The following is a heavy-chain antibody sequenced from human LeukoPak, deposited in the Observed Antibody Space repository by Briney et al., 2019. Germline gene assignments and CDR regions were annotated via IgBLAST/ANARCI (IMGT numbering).Heavy chain of an antibody. J-gene: IGHJ3*02. CDR3: ARQGSGGRAFDI. CDR2: ISNSGST. CDR1: GGSISSYY. V-gene: IGHV4-59*08. D-gene: IGHD3-16*01. Sequence: PSETLSLTCNVSGGSISSYYRSWIRQPPGKGLEWIGYISNSGSTNYNPSLKSRVTISLDTSKNQFSLKLSSVTAADTAVYYCARQGSGGRAFDIWGQGTMVTVSS.